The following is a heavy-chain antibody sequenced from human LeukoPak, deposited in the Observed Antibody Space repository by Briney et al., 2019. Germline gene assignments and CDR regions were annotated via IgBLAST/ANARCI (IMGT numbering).Heavy chain of an antibody. V-gene: IGHV4-34*01. CDR1: GGSFSGYY. CDR2: INHSGST. CDR3: ARRRVGATYNY. Sequence: SETLSLTCAVYGGSFSGYYWSWIRQPPGKGLEWIGEINHSGSTNYNPSLKSRVTISVDTSKNQFSLKLSSVTAADTAVYYCARRRVGATYNYWGQGTLVTVSS. D-gene: IGHD1-26*01. J-gene: IGHJ4*02.